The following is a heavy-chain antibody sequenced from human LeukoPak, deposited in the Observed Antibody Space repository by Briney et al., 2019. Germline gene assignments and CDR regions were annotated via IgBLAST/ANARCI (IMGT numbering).Heavy chain of an antibody. CDR1: GFTFSSNW. Sequence: GGSLRLSCVASGFTFSSNWMHWVRQAPGKGLVWVSRINSDGRSTSYADTVKGRFTISRDNAKNTLNLQMNSLRAEDTAVYFCASPGATSKFDYWGQGTQVTVSS. CDR3: ASPGATSKFDY. D-gene: IGHD1-26*01. J-gene: IGHJ4*02. V-gene: IGHV3-74*01. CDR2: INSDGRST.